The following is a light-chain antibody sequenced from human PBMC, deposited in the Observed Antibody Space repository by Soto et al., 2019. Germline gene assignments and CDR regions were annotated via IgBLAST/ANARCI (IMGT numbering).Light chain of an antibody. V-gene: IGKV3-20*01. Sequence: IVLTQSPGTLSLSPGERATLSCRASRSVSSSYLAWYQQKPGQAPRLLIYGASSRATGIPDRFSGSGSGTDFILTISRLEPEDFAVYYCQQYSTSPYTFGQGTKLDIK. CDR2: GAS. CDR3: QQYSTSPYT. CDR1: RSVSSSY. J-gene: IGKJ2*01.